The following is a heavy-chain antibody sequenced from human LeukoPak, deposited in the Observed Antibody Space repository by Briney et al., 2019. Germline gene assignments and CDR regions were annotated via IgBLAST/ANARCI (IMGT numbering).Heavy chain of an antibody. CDR2: IKQDGSEM. CDR3: ARDFRNSYGPTSYYFDY. J-gene: IGHJ4*02. D-gene: IGHD5-18*01. V-gene: IGHV3-7*04. CDR1: GFTFSNYW. Sequence: GGSLRLSCAASGFTFSNYWMNWVRQAPGKGLEWVANIKQDGSEMYSVDSVKGRFTISRDNAKNSLCLQMNSLRAEDTAVYYCARDFRNSYGPTSYYFDYWGQGTLVTVSS.